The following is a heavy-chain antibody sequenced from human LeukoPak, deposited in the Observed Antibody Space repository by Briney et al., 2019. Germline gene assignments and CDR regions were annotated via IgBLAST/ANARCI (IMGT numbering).Heavy chain of an antibody. CDR3: AKGKGSGTHLLDY. CDR1: GFTFSSYA. CDR2: ISASGGTA. J-gene: IGHJ4*02. Sequence: TGGSLRLSCAASGFTFSSYAMSWVRQAPGKGLEWVSSISASGGTAYYADSVKGRFTISRDNSKNTVYLQMSSLRGEDTAIYYCAKGKGSGTHLLDYWGQGTLVTVSS. D-gene: IGHD2-2*01. V-gene: IGHV3-23*01.